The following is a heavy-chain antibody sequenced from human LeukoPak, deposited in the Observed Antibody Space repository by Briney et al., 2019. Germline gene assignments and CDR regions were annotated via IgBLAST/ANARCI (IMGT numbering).Heavy chain of an antibody. Sequence: GGSLRLSCAASGFTVSSNYMSWVRQAPGKGLEWVSVIYSGGSTYYADSVKGRFTISRDNSKNTLYLQMNSLRAEDTAVYYCARDLVDIVVVPAATQTRYYYGMDVWGQGTTVTVSS. CDR3: ARDLVDIVVVPAATQTRYYYGMDV. CDR2: IYSGGST. J-gene: IGHJ6*02. V-gene: IGHV3-66*01. D-gene: IGHD2-2*03. CDR1: GFTVSSNY.